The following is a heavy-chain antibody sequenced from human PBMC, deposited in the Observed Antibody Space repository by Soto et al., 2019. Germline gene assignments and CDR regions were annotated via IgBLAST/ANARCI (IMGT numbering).Heavy chain of an antibody. D-gene: IGHD6-19*01. J-gene: IGHJ3*02. Sequence: GECLKISCKGSGYSFTSYWIGWVRQMPGKGLEWMGIIYPGDSDTRYSPSFQGQVTISADKSISTAYLQWSSLKASDTAMYYCARVFSSGWYGEDAFDIWGQGTMVTVSS. CDR2: IYPGDSDT. CDR1: GYSFTSYW. V-gene: IGHV5-51*01. CDR3: ARVFSSGWYGEDAFDI.